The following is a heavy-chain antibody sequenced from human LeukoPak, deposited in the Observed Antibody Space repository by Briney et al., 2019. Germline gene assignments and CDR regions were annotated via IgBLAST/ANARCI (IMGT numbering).Heavy chain of an antibody. D-gene: IGHD2-2*01. V-gene: IGHV4-34*01. CDR2: INHSGST. CDR1: GGSFSGYY. CDR3: ARRTQLTSWYI. J-gene: IGHJ3*02. Sequence: SETLSLTCAVYGGSFSGYYWSWIRQPPGKGLEWIGEINHSGSTNYNPSLKSRVTISVDTSKNQFSLKLSSVTAADTAVYYCARRTQLTSWYIWGQGTMVTVSS.